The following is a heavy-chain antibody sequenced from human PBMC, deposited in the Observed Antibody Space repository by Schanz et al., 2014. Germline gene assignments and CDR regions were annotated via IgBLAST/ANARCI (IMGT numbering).Heavy chain of an antibody. V-gene: IGHV3-23*01. CDR1: GFTFGDYA. D-gene: IGHD2-8*02. CDR3: AKSLESCPGGRCSRGYFDY. J-gene: IGHJ4*02. Sequence: EVQLLESGGGLVQPGGSLRLSCAASGFTFGDYAMTWVRQAPGKGLEWVSAINTGVNTYYADSVRGRFTISRDNFKGALYLQMSSLRAEDTAVYYCAKSLESCPGGRCSRGYFDYWGQGTLVNVSS. CDR2: INTGVNT.